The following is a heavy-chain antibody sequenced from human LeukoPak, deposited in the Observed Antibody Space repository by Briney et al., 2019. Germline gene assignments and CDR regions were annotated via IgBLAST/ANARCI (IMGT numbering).Heavy chain of an antibody. CDR1: GFTFSSYW. CDR2: IYSGGST. V-gene: IGHV3-53*01. D-gene: IGHD6-19*01. Sequence: GGSLRLSCAASGFTFSSYWMSWVRQAPGKGLEWVSVIYSGGSTYYADSVKGRFTISRDNSKNTLYLQMNSLRAEDTAVYYCARDSFKDSSGRTGDYWGQGTLVTVS. J-gene: IGHJ4*02. CDR3: ARDSFKDSSGRTGDY.